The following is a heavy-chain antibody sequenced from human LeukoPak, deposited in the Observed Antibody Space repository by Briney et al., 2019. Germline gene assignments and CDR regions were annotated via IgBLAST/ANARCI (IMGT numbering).Heavy chain of an antibody. CDR3: AKAKPPSTVTASLDY. J-gene: IGHJ4*02. CDR2: IRQDGGED. D-gene: IGHD4-17*01. CDR1: GFTFSNYW. Sequence: QPGGSLRLSCAASGFTFSNYWMGWVRQAPGKGLEWVANIRQDGGEDHYADSVKGRFTISRDNSKNTLYVQMNSLRAEDTAVYYCAKAKPPSTVTASLDYWGQGALVTVSS. V-gene: IGHV3-7*03.